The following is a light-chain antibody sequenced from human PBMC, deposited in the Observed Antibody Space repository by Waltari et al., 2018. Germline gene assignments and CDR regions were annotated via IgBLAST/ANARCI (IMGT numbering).Light chain of an antibody. V-gene: IGKV1-39*01. Sequence: DIQMTQSPSSLSASVGDRVTITCRASQSISNYLNWYQQKPGKAPKLLIYAASSLQSGVPSSFSGSGSGTDFTLTSSSLQPEDFATYYCQQSYSIPLTFGGGTKVEIK. CDR2: AAS. CDR3: QQSYSIPLT. J-gene: IGKJ4*01. CDR1: QSISNY.